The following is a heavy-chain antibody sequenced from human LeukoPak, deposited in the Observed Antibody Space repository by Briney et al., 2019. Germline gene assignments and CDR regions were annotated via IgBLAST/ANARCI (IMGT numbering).Heavy chain of an antibody. CDR3: ARDTEYYDFWSGHDDAFDI. CDR2: IKRDGSEK. V-gene: IGHV3-7*01. J-gene: IGHJ3*02. D-gene: IGHD3-3*01. Sequence: GGSLRLSCAASGFTFSSYWMSWVRQAPGKGLEWVANIKRDGSEKYYVDSVKGRFTISRDNAKNSLYLQMNSLRAEDTAVYYCARDTEYYDFWSGHDDAFDIWGQGTMVTVSS. CDR1: GFTFSSYW.